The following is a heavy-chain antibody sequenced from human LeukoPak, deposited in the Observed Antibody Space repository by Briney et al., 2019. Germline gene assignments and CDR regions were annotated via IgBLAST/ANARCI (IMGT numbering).Heavy chain of an antibody. J-gene: IGHJ3*02. D-gene: IGHD2-2*01. V-gene: IGHV4-61*02. CDR1: GGSISSGSYY. CDR2: IYTSGST. Sequence: PSETLSLTCTVSGGSISSGSYYWSWIRQPAGKGLEWIGRIYTSGSTNYNPSLKSRVTISVDTSKNQFSLKLSSVTAADTAVYYCARYIPGAILNAFDIWGQGTMVTVSS. CDR3: ARYIPGAILNAFDI.